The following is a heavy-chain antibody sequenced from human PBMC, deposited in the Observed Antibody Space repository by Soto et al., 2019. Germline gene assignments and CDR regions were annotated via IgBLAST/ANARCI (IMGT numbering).Heavy chain of an antibody. D-gene: IGHD6-19*01. CDR1: GFTFSSYT. Sequence: QVQLVESGGGVVQPGRSLRLSCAASGFTFSSYTMHWVRQAPGKGLEWVALISYDGGYKYYADSVEGRFTISRDNSKNTLYLQMNSLRAEDTAVYYCARGAGIAVAGTSFDNWGQGTLVTVSS. CDR2: ISYDGGYK. CDR3: ARGAGIAVAGTSFDN. V-gene: IGHV3-30*04. J-gene: IGHJ4*02.